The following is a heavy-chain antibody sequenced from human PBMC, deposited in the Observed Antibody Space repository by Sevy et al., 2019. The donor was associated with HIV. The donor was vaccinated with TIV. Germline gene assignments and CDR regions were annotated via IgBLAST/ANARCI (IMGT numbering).Heavy chain of an antibody. Sequence: GGSLRLSCAASGFTFSSYSMNWVRQAPGKGLEWVSYISSSSSTIYYADSVKGRFTISRDNAKNSLYLQMNSLRDEDTAVYYCARERGLRYVDSVMVKGPFDAFDIWGQGTMVTVSS. CDR1: GFTFSSYS. CDR3: ARERGLRYVDSVMVKGPFDAFDI. J-gene: IGHJ3*02. CDR2: ISSSSSTI. D-gene: IGHD5-18*01. V-gene: IGHV3-48*02.